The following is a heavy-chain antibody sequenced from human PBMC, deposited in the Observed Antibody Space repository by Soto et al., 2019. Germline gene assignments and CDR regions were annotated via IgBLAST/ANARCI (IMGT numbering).Heavy chain of an antibody. V-gene: IGHV3-23*01. Sequence: GGSMRISSAASRFTFSSYAMSWVRKDTGKGLEWVSAISGSGGSTYYADSVKGRFTISRDNSKNTLYLQMNSLRAEDTAVYYCAKDIHTVIPYNWFDHWGQGTLVTVS. D-gene: IGHD4-4*01. CDR3: AKDIHTVIPYNWFDH. CDR1: RFTFSSYA. CDR2: ISGSGGST. J-gene: IGHJ5*02.